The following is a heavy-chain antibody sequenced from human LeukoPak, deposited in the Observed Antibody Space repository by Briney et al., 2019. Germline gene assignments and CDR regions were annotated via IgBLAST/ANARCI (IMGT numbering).Heavy chain of an antibody. Sequence: PLQTPSLTCTVSGASFSSGDPYWNWIRQSPGKGLEWIGSIHPSGTLYNNPSLESRVTMSMDTSKNQFSLHLNSVTAADTAVYFCSRGLDSRKLGYWGQGTLVTVSS. J-gene: IGHJ4*02. CDR1: GASFSSGDPY. CDR2: IHPSGTL. CDR3: SRGLDSRKLGY. V-gene: IGHV4-31*03. D-gene: IGHD6-13*01.